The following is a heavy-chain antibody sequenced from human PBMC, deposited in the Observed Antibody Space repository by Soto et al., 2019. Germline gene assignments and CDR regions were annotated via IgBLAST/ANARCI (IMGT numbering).Heavy chain of an antibody. Sequence: EVQLVESGGGLVQPGGSLRLSCAASGFTVSRNCMSWVRQAPGKGLEWVSVIYSGGSTYYADSVKGRFTISRDNSKNTLYLQMNSLRAEDTAVYYCARGPLRYFDWSPGFDPWGQGTLVTVSS. CDR3: ARGPLRYFDWSPGFDP. V-gene: IGHV3-66*01. CDR1: GFTVSRNC. CDR2: IYSGGST. J-gene: IGHJ5*02. D-gene: IGHD3-9*01.